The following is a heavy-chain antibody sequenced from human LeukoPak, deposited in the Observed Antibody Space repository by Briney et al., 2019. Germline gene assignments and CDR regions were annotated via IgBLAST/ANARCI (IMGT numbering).Heavy chain of an antibody. J-gene: IGHJ4*02. CDR3: ARDSEDSSGYYLQFYY. V-gene: IGHV4-59*01. D-gene: IGHD3-22*01. CDR1: GGSISSYF. CDR2: IYYSGST. Sequence: SETLSLTCTVSGGSISSYFWSWIRQPPGQGLEWIGDIYYSGSTNYNPSLKSRVTISVDTSKDQFSLKLSSVTAADTAVYYCARDSEDSSGYYLQFYYWGQGTLVTVSS.